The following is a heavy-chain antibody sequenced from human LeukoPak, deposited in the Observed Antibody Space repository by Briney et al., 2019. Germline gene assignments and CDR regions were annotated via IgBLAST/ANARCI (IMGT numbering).Heavy chain of an antibody. CDR3: ARDLREYYGSGTLDY. CDR1: GFTFSSYW. CDR2: ISGSGGST. V-gene: IGHV3-23*01. J-gene: IGHJ4*02. Sequence: PGGSLRLSCAASGFTFSSYWMSWVRQAPGKGLEWVSAISGSGGSTYYADFVKGRFTISRDNSKNTLYLQMNSLRAEDTAVYYCARDLREYYGSGTLDYWGQGTLVTVSS. D-gene: IGHD3-10*01.